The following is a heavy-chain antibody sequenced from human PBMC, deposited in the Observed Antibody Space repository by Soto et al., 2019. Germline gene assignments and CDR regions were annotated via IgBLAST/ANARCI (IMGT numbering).Heavy chain of an antibody. CDR1: GGSFSGYY. J-gene: IGHJ4*02. CDR3: ARAAPRYCSGGSCYSGRDY. CDR2: INHSGST. Sequence: PSETLSLTCAVYGGSFSGYYWSWIRQPPGKGLEWIGEINHSGSTNHNPSLKSRVTISVDTSKNQFSLKLSSVTAADTAVYYCARAAPRYCSGGSCYSGRDYWGPGTLVTVSS. V-gene: IGHV4-34*01. D-gene: IGHD2-15*01.